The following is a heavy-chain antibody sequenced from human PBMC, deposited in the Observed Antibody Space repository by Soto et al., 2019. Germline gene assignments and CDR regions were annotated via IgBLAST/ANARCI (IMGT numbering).Heavy chain of an antibody. V-gene: IGHV1-24*01. J-gene: IGHJ6*02. D-gene: IGHD3-3*01. Sequence: WXSGKVSFKVSAYILTELSMHWVRQAPGKGLEWMGGFDLEDGETIYAQKFQGRVTMTEDTSTDTAYMELSSLRSEDTAVYYCATGLRKSEFWSGAPGYYYYYGMDVWGQGTTVTVSS. CDR3: ATGLRKSEFWSGAPGYYYYYGMDV. CDR2: FDLEDGET. CDR1: AYILTELS.